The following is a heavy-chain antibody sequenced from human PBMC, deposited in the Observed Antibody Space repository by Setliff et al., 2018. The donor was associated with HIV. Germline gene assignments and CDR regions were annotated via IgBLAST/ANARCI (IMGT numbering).Heavy chain of an antibody. CDR2: IYTSGSI. CDR3: ARVFPPIRGAPFGTPPGAFDI. Sequence: PSETLSLTCSVSGGSMSSYYWSWIRQTASKGLEWIGRIYTSGSIIYNPSLRSRVTMSVDTSKSQFSLKLNSVAAADTAVYYCARVFPPIRGAPFGTPPGAFDIWGQGTMVTVSS. CDR1: GGSMSSYY. D-gene: IGHD2-15*01. J-gene: IGHJ3*02. V-gene: IGHV4-4*07.